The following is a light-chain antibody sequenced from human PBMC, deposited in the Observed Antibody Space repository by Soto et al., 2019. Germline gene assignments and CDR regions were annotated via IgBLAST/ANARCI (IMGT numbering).Light chain of an antibody. J-gene: IGLJ3*02. CDR3: SSYRSRTTL. CDR1: SSDVGDYNY. V-gene: IGLV2-14*01. Sequence: QSVLTQPASVSGSPGQSITISCTGTSSDVGDYNYVSWYQQHPGKAPKLMIYEVSNRPSGVSNRFSGSKSGNTAPLTISGVQAEDEADYYCSSYRSRTTLFGGGTKLTVL. CDR2: EVS.